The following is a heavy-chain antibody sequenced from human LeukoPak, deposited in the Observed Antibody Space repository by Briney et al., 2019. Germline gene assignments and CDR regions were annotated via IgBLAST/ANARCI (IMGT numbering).Heavy chain of an antibody. CDR3: ARHEFHCSSTSCYNWFDP. Sequence: SETLSLTCTVSGGSISSSSYYWGWIRQPPGKGLEWIGSIYYSGSTYYNPSLKSRVTISVDTSKNQFSLELSSVTAADTAVYYCARHEFHCSSTSCYNWFDPWGQGTLVTVSS. CDR1: GGSISSSSYY. J-gene: IGHJ5*02. D-gene: IGHD2-2*01. V-gene: IGHV4-39*01. CDR2: IYYSGST.